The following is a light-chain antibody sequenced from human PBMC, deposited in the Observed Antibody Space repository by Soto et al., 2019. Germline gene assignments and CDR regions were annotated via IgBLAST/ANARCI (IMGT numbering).Light chain of an antibody. Sequence: QPVLTQPPSVSGAPGQRVTISCAGSTSNLGSGYDVHWYQQLPGAAPKLLIYGFFNRPSGIPDRFSGSRSGTSASLVITGLQAEDEADYYCQSFDSSLSGYVFGTGTKLTVL. V-gene: IGLV1-40*01. J-gene: IGLJ1*01. CDR2: GFF. CDR1: TSNLGSGYD. CDR3: QSFDSSLSGYV.